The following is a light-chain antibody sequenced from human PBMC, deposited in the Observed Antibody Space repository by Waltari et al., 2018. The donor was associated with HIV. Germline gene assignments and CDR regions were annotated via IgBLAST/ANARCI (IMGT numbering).Light chain of an antibody. V-gene: IGLV3-19*01. CDR3: NSRDKSGNSWI. CDR2: GEN. CDR1: SLLHYY. J-gene: IGLJ2*01. Sequence: SSELTQDHVVSVALGHTVRITCQGESLLHYYVRWYQQKPGQAPILVAYGENIRPSGIPVRFAASKSGNTASLTISGAQAEDEADYYCNSRDKSGNSWIFGGGTKVTVL.